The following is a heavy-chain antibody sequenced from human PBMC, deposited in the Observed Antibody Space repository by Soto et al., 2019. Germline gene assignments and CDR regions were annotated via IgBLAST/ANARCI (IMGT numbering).Heavy chain of an antibody. Sequence: EVQLVESGGGLVKPGGSLRLSCAASGFTFSSYSMNWVCQAPGKGLEWVSSITGSSSYIYYADSVKGGFTISRDNAKNSLYLQMNSLRAEDTAVYYCARDVYYYDSSAYWAYWGQGTLVTVSS. CDR1: GFTFSSYS. CDR3: ARDVYYYDSSAYWAY. CDR2: ITGSSSYI. D-gene: IGHD3-22*01. J-gene: IGHJ4*02. V-gene: IGHV3-21*02.